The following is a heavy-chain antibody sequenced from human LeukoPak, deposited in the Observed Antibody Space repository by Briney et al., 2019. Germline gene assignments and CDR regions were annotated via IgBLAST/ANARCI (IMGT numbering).Heavy chain of an antibody. Sequence: GGSQRLSCAASGFTFDDYAMHWVRQAPGKGLEWVSGISWNSGSIGYADSVKGRFTISRDNAKNSLYLQMNSLRAEDTALYYCAKDKSSSGWYENFDYWGQGTLVTVSS. J-gene: IGHJ4*02. V-gene: IGHV3-9*01. D-gene: IGHD6-19*01. CDR1: GFTFDDYA. CDR3: AKDKSSSGWYENFDY. CDR2: ISWNSGSI.